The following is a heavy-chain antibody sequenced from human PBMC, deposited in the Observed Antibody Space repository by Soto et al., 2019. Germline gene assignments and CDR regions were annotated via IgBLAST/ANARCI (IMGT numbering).Heavy chain of an antibody. CDR1: GFTFSSYW. Sequence: PGGSLRLSCAASGFTFSSYWMHWVRQAPGKGLVWVSRINSDGSRTSYADSVKGRFTISRDNAKNTLYLQMNSLRAEDTAVYYCAKDTYYHDSSGYYVFDYWGQGTLVTVSS. CDR3: AKDTYYHDSSGYYVFDY. D-gene: IGHD3-22*01. CDR2: INSDGSRT. J-gene: IGHJ4*02. V-gene: IGHV3-74*01.